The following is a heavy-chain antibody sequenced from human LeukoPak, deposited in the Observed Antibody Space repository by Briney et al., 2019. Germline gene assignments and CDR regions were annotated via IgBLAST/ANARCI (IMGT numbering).Heavy chain of an antibody. CDR2: IYYRGST. Sequence: NPSETLSLTCTVSGGSVSSYYWSWIRQPPGKGLEWIGYIYYRGSTDYNPSLKSRVTISVDTSKNQFSLKLSSVTAADTAVYYCARRPLFRQWLLGPDAFDIWGQGTMVTVSS. CDR1: GGSVSSYY. J-gene: IGHJ3*02. D-gene: IGHD3-22*01. CDR3: ARRPLFRQWLLGPDAFDI. V-gene: IGHV4-59*02.